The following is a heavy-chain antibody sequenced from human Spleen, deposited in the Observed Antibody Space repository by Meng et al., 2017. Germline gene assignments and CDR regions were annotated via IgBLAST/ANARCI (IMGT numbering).Heavy chain of an antibody. J-gene: IGHJ3*02. V-gene: IGHV1-69*05. CDR1: GGTFSSYA. D-gene: IGHD1-7*01. CDR2: IIPIFGTA. CDR3: RFGTSPLDGFDI. Sequence: SVKASCKASGGTFSSYAISWVRQAPGQGLEWMGGIIPIFGTANYAQKFQGRVTITTDESTSTAYMELSSLRSEDTAVYYCRFGTSPLDGFDIWGQGTMVTVSS.